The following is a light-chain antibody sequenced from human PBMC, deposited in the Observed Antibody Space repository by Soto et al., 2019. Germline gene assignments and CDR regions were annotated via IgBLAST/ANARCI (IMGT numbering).Light chain of an antibody. CDR3: QQYYMWPPV. CDR1: QSVRSD. V-gene: IGKV3-15*01. J-gene: IGKJ1*01. CDR2: TAS. Sequence: EIVITQSPATLSLSPGQRVTLSCRASQSVRSDLAWYRQKPGQAPRLLIHTASTRATGIPARFSGSGSGTDFTLTITSLQSEDFAVYYCQQYYMWPPVFGQGTKVDIK.